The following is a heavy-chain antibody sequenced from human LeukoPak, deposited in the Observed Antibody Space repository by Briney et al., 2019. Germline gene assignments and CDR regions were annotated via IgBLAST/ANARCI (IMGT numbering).Heavy chain of an antibody. V-gene: IGHV1-3*01. J-gene: IGHJ4*02. CDR3: ARSGRGTYYYFDL. CDR2: INAGNGNT. CDR1: GYTFTNYA. D-gene: IGHD5-12*01. Sequence: ASVTVSFKASGYTFTNYAMHWVRQAPGQRLEWMGWINAGNGNTKYSQEFQGRVTISRDTSASTAYMELSSLTSDDTAVYYCARSGRGTYYYFDLWGQGTLVTVSS.